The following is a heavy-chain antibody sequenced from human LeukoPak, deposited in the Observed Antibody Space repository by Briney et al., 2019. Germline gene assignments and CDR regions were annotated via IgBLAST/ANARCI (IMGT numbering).Heavy chain of an antibody. J-gene: IGHJ4*02. D-gene: IGHD2-2*01. Sequence: SETLSLTCAVYGGSFSGYYWSWIRQPPGKGLEWIGEINHSGSTNYNSSLKSRVTTSVDTSKNQFSLKLSSVTAADTAVYYCARVYKWGYQLLYYFDYWGQGTLVTVSS. CDR2: INHSGST. CDR3: ARVYKWGYQLLYYFDY. V-gene: IGHV4-34*01. CDR1: GGSFSGYY.